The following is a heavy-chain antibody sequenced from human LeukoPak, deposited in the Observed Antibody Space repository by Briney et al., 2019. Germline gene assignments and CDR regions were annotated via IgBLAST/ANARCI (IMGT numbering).Heavy chain of an antibody. Sequence: GSLRLSCAASGFNVGDNYMNWVRQAPGKGLEWVSILYSAGTTYYADSVKGRFTISRDNSKNTLYLQMDSLRAEDTAVYYCARGPITGTTYFDYWGQGALVTVSS. CDR2: LYSAGTT. D-gene: IGHD1-7*01. J-gene: IGHJ4*02. CDR3: ARGPITGTTYFDY. CDR1: GFNVGDNY. V-gene: IGHV3-66*01.